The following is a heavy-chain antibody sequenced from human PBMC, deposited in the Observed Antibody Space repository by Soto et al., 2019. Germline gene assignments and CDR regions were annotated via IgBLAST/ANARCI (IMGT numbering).Heavy chain of an antibody. CDR3: ARSPPYYYGSGSPYYYYYMDV. CDR1: GFTFSSYS. D-gene: IGHD3-10*01. CDR2: ISSSSSTI. V-gene: IGHV3-48*02. Sequence: GGSLRLSCAASGFTFSSYSMNWVRQAPGKGLEWVSYISSSSSTIYYADSVKGRFTISRDNAKNSLYLQMNSRRDEDAAVYCCARSPPYYYGSGSPYYYYYMDVWGKGTTVTVSS. J-gene: IGHJ6*03.